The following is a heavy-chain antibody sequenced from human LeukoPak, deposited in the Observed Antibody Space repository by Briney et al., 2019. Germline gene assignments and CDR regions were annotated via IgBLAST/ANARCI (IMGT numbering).Heavy chain of an antibody. V-gene: IGHV1-3*01. CDR3: ASSYSGYDWGYNWFDP. D-gene: IGHD5-12*01. Sequence: ASVKVSCKASGYTFTSYAMHWVRQAPGQRLEWMGWINAGNGNTKYSQKFQGRVTITRDTSASTAYMELSSLRSEDTAVYYCASSYSGYDWGYNWFDPWGQGTLVTVSS. CDR2: INAGNGNT. J-gene: IGHJ5*02. CDR1: GYTFTSYA.